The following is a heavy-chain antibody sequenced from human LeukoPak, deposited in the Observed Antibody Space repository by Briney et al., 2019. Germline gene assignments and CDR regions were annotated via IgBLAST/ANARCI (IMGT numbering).Heavy chain of an antibody. CDR1: GYTFTSYA. Sequence: AASVKVSFKASGYTFTSYAMNWVRQAPGQGLEWMGWINTNTGNPTYAQGFTGRFVFSLDTFVSTAYLQISSLKAEDTAVYYCARGVYGGSRWYWGQGTLVTVSS. V-gene: IGHV7-4-1*02. J-gene: IGHJ4*02. CDR3: ARGVYGGSRWY. D-gene: IGHD5/OR15-5a*01. CDR2: INTNTGNP.